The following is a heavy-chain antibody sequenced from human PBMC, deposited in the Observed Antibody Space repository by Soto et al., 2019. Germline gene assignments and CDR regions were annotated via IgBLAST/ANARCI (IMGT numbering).Heavy chain of an antibody. J-gene: IGHJ5*02. D-gene: IGHD3-10*01. Sequence: QITLKESGPTLVKPTQTLKLTCTFSGFSLSTSGVGVGWIRQPPGKALEWLALIYWDDDKRYSPSLKSRLTTTKDTPKNQVVLTKTNMDPVDTATYCRAHLLWFGESTGGFDPWGQGTLVTVSS. V-gene: IGHV2-5*02. CDR3: AHLLWFGESTGGFDP. CDR1: GFSLSTSGVG. CDR2: IYWDDDK.